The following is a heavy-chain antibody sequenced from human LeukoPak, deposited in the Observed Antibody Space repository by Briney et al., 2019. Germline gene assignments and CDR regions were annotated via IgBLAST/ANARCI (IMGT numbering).Heavy chain of an antibody. D-gene: IGHD2-21*02. CDR1: GYTFTNND. J-gene: IGHJ4*02. Sequence: ASVKVSCKTSGYTFTNNDIHWVRQAPGQALEWMGWMHPDTGDTGYAQKFQGRVIMTRDTSISTAYMELSSLRPDDTAVYYCARHFGTADNFDYWGQGTLLIVSS. V-gene: IGHV1-8*01. CDR3: ARHFGTADNFDY. CDR2: MHPDTGDT.